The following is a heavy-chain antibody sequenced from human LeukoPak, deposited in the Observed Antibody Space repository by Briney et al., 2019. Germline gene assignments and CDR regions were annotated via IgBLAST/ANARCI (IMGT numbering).Heavy chain of an antibody. J-gene: IGHJ4*02. Sequence: GGSLRLSCAASGFTFSSYAMHWVRQAPGKGLEWVAVISYDGSNKYYADSVKGRFTISRDNSKNTLYLQINSLRAEDTAVYYCARESRYPYSSGWSNSNDYWGQGTLVTVSS. D-gene: IGHD6-19*01. CDR2: ISYDGSNK. CDR3: ARESRYPYSSGWSNSNDY. V-gene: IGHV3-30-3*01. CDR1: GFTFSSYA.